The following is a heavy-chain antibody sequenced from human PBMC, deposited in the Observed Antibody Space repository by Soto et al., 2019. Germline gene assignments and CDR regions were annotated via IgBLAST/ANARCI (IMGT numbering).Heavy chain of an antibody. Sequence: EVQLLESGGGLVQPGGSQRLSCAASGFTFSIFALSWVRQGPGKGLEWVSSISGNGATTFYADSVKGRLTISRDNSKNKLYLQMNSLRAEDTAVYYCAKAPLSSSLYGGGYWGQGALVSVFS. J-gene: IGHJ4*02. D-gene: IGHD6-13*01. CDR3: AKAPLSSSLYGGGY. CDR2: ISGNGATT. V-gene: IGHV3-23*01. CDR1: GFTFSIFA.